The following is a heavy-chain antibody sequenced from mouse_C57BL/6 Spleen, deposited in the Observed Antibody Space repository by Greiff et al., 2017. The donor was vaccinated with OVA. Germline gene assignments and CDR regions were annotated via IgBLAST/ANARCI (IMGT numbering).Heavy chain of an antibody. CDR1: GFTFSSYA. V-gene: IGHV5-4*01. J-gene: IGHJ4*01. CDR3: ARERRDAMDY. Sequence: EVKVVESGGGLVKPGGSLKLSCAASGFTFSSYAMSWVRQTPEKRLEWVATISDGGSYTYYPDNVKGRFTISRDNAKNNLYLQMSHLKSEDTAMYYCARERRDAMDYWGQGTSVTVSS. CDR2: ISDGGSYT.